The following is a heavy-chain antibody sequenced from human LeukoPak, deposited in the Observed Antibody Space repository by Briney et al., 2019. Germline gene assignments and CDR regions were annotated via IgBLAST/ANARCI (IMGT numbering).Heavy chain of an antibody. V-gene: IGHV1-2*02. CDR1: GYTFTDYY. D-gene: IGHD2-15*01. Sequence: ASVKVSCKASGYTFTDYYMHWVRQAPGQGLEWMGWINPNSGGTNYAQKFQGRVTMTRDTSISTAYMELSRLRSDDTAVYYCARVDCSGGSCYYYFDYWGQGTLVTVSS. J-gene: IGHJ4*02. CDR2: INPNSGGT. CDR3: ARVDCSGGSCYYYFDY.